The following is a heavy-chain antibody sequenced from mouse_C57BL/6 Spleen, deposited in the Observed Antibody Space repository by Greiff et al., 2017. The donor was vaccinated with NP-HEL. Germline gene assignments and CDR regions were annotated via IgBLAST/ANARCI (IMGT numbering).Heavy chain of an antibody. Sequence: QVQLKQSGAELVKPGASVKISCKASGYAFSSYWMNWVKQRPGKGLEWIGQIYPGDGDTNYNGKFKGKATLTADKSSSTAYMQLSSLTSEDSAVYFCAREVTTVGYYFDYWGQGTTRTVSS. J-gene: IGHJ2*01. CDR1: GYAFSSYW. V-gene: IGHV1-80*01. CDR3: AREVTTVGYYFDY. D-gene: IGHD1-1*01. CDR2: IYPGDGDT.